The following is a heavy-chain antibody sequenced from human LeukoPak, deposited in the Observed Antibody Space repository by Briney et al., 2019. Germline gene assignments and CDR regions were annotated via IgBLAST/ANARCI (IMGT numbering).Heavy chain of an antibody. CDR3: ARGRSGYYENY. J-gene: IGHJ4*02. V-gene: IGHV4-34*01. Sequence: SETLSLTCAVYGGSFSGYYWSWIRQPPGKGLEWIGEINHSGSTNYNPSLKSRVTISVDTSKNQFSLKLSPVTAADTAVYYCARGRSGYYENYWGQGTLVTVSS. CDR2: INHSGST. D-gene: IGHD3-3*01. CDR1: GGSFSGYY.